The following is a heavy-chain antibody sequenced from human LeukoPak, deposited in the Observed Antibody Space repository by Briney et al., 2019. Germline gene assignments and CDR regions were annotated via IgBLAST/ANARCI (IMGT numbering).Heavy chain of an antibody. CDR3: ARGVGATARRTY. Sequence: GGSLRLSCAASGFTFSNYNMNWVRQAPGKGLEWVSLITSTGSNRYYADSVKGRFTISRDNAKNSLFLQMDSLGAEDTAVYYCARGVGATARRTYWGQGTLVTVSS. J-gene: IGHJ4*02. D-gene: IGHD1-26*01. CDR2: ITSTGSNR. V-gene: IGHV3-21*01. CDR1: GFTFSNYN.